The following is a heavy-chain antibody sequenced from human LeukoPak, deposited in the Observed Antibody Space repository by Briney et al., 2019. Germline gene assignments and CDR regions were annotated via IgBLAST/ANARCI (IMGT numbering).Heavy chain of an antibody. D-gene: IGHD3-3*01. CDR3: ARASHKYFDFWSGLGWFDS. CDR1: GFTFSSYA. CDR2: ISGSGGST. V-gene: IGHV3-23*01. J-gene: IGHJ5*01. Sequence: GGSLRLSCAASGFTFSSYAMSWVRQAPGKGLEWVSAISGSGGSTYYADSVKGRFTISRDNSKNTLYLQMNSLRAEDTAVYYCARASHKYFDFWSGLGWFDSWGQGTLVTVSS.